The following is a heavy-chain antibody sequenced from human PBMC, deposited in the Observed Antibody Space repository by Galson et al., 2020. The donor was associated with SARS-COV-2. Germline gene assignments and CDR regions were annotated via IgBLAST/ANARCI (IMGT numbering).Heavy chain of an antibody. Sequence: LEKLSLTCTVSGGSISSSSYYWGWIRQPPGKGLAWIGSIYYSGSTYYNPSLKSRVTISVDRSKNQFSLKLSSVTAADTAVYYCASSYNRVYFDYWGQGTLVTVSA. D-gene: IGHD3-10*01. V-gene: IGHV4-39*01. CDR2: IYYSGST. CDR1: GGSISSSSYY. CDR3: ASSYNRVYFDY. J-gene: IGHJ4*02.